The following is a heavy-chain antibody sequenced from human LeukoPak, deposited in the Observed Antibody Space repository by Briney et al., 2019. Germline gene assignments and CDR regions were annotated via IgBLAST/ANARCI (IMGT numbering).Heavy chain of an antibody. J-gene: IGHJ4*02. V-gene: IGHV7-4-1*02. CDR1: GYSFITYP. D-gene: IGHD3-22*01. CDR2: INANTGNP. CDR3: ARGYYDSSGYYVFFDY. Sequence: ASVKVSCKASGYSFITYPINWVRQAPGQGLEWMGWINANTGNPTYAQGFTGRFVFSLDTSVSTAYLQISSLKAEDTAVYYCARGYYDSSGYYVFFDYWGQGTLVTVSS.